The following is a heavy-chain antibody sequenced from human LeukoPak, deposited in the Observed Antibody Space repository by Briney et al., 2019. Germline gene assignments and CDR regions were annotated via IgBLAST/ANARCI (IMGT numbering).Heavy chain of an antibody. CDR3: ARHIRRQWLSEFDY. D-gene: IGHD6-19*01. J-gene: IGHJ4*02. CDR1: GISISSSSYS. Sequence: SETLSLTCTVSGISISSSSYSWGWIRQPPGKGLEWIGSVSTYYNPSLKSRVTTSADTSKNQFPLKLSSVTAADTAVYYCARHIRRQWLSEFDYWGQGTLVTVSS. V-gene: IGHV4-39*01. CDR2: VST.